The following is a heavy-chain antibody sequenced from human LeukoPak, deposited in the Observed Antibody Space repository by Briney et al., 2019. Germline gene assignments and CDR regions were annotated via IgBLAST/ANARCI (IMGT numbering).Heavy chain of an antibody. D-gene: IGHD2-2*02. CDR3: ARGMSGYTEDPFDI. V-gene: IGHV1-18*01. CDR1: GYTFTSYS. J-gene: IGHJ3*02. Sequence: GASVKVSCKASGYTFTSYSINWVRQAPGQGLEWMAWISGYNGNTNYAQKFHGRVTLTRDTSTSTAYMELRSLRSDDTAVYFRARGMSGYTEDPFDIWGQGTVVTVSS. CDR2: ISGYNGNT.